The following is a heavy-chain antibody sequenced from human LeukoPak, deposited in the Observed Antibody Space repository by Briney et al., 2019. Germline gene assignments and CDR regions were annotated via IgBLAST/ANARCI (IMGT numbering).Heavy chain of an antibody. CDR3: ARFSEYYHSSVHYLDY. J-gene: IGHJ4*02. V-gene: IGHV4-59*01. Sequence: SETLSLTCTVSGGSINGYYWRCIRQSPGKGLESLGYIYYTGSTNYNPSLKSRVTMSVDTSRNQFFLRLSSVTAADTAVYYCARFSEYYHSSVHYLDYWGQGTLVSVSS. D-gene: IGHD3-22*01. CDR2: IYYTGST. CDR1: GGSINGYY.